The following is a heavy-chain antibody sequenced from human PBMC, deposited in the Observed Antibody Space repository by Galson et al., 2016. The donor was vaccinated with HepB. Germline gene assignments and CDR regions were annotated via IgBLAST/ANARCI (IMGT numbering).Heavy chain of an antibody. V-gene: IGHV3-30*04. CDR2: ISNDGSNK. CDR1: GVTFSSYA. J-gene: IGHJ4*02. CDR3: ARARSGWLDY. D-gene: IGHD6-19*01. Sequence: SLRLSCAASGVTFSSYAMHWVRQAPGKGLEWVTVISNDGSNKYYAESVKGRFTISRDNSKNTLYLQMNSLRGDDTAVYYCARARSGWLDYWGQGTLVTVSS.